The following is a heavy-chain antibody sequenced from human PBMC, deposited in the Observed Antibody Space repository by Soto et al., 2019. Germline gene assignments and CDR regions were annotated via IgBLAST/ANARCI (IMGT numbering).Heavy chain of an antibody. V-gene: IGHV3-64*01. Sequence: EVQLVESGGGLVQPGGSLTLSCVASGFTFTTYCMHWVRQAPGKGLEYLSAMSNDAVHTYCANSVKDRFTISRDNSKDTLYLHMGSLRPEDMAVYYCASGHRPWDYHSYGMDVWGQGTTVTVSS. CDR1: GFTFTTYC. CDR3: ASGHRPWDYHSYGMDV. D-gene: IGHD7-27*01. CDR2: MSNDAVHT. J-gene: IGHJ6*02.